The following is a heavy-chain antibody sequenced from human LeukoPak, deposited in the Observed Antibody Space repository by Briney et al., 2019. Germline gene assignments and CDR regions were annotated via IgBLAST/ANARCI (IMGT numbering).Heavy chain of an antibody. D-gene: IGHD1-26*01. CDR2: ISYDVSNK. CDR1: GFTFSSYA. Sequence: GKSLRLSCAASGFTFSSYAMHWARQAPGKGLEWVAVISYDVSNKYYADSVKGRFTISRDNSKNTLYLQMNSLRAEDTAVYYCARDASALVGAPYFDYWGQGTLVTVSS. V-gene: IGHV3-30*04. CDR3: ARDASALVGAPYFDY. J-gene: IGHJ4*02.